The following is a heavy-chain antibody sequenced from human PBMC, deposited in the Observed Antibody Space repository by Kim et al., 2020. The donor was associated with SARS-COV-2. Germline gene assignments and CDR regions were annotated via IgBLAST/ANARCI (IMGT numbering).Heavy chain of an antibody. V-gene: IGHV4-59*01. CDR1: GGSISSYY. D-gene: IGHD3-22*01. CDR2: IYYSGST. J-gene: IGHJ6*02. CDR3: ARDKIEYYYDSSGYYSGYYYYGMDV. Sequence: SETLSLTCTVSGGSISSYYWSWIRQPPGKGLEWIGYIYYSGSTNYNPSLKSRVTISVDTSKNQFSLKLSSVTAADTAVYYCARDKIEYYYDSSGYYSGYYYYGMDVWGQGTTVTVSS.